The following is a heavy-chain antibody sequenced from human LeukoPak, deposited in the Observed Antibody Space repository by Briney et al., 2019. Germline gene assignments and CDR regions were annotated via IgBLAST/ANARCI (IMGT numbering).Heavy chain of an antibody. CDR2: ISGSGGST. D-gene: IGHD3-3*01. J-gene: IGHJ4*02. V-gene: IGHV3-23*01. CDR1: GFTFSSYA. CDR3: AKVVYYDFWSGLYFDY. Sequence: PGGSLRLSCAASGFTFSSYAMSWVRQAPGKGLEWVSAISGSGGSTYYADSVKGRFTISRDNSKNTLYLQMNSLRAEDTAVYYCAKVVYYDFWSGLYFDYWGQGTLVTVSS.